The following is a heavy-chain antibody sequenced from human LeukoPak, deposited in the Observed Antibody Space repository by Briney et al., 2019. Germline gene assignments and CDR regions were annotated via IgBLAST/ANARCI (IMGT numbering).Heavy chain of an antibody. J-gene: IGHJ4*02. V-gene: IGHV1-58*02. D-gene: IGHD3-22*01. CDR3: AALPGFYDSSGYIDY. CDR2: IVVGSGNT. CDR1: GFTFTSSA. Sequence: SVKVSCKASGFTFTSSAMQWVRQARGQGLEWIGWIVVGSGNTNYAQKFQERVTITRDMSTSTAYMELSSLRSEDTAVYYCAALPGFYDSSGYIDYWGQGTLVTVSS.